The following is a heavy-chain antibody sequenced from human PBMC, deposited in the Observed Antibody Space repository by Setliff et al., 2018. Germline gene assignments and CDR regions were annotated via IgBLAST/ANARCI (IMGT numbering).Heavy chain of an antibody. V-gene: IGHV4-34*01. CDR2: INHSGST. Sequence: ETLSLTCAVYGGSFSGYYWSWIRQPPGKGLEWIGEINHSGSTNYNPSLKSRVNLSVDTSKNQFSLKLSSVTAADTAVYYCARGAQRLEWLQYYYYYYMDVWAKGTTVTVSS. J-gene: IGHJ6*03. CDR3: ARGAQRLEWLQYYYYYYMDV. D-gene: IGHD3-3*01. CDR1: GGSFSGYY.